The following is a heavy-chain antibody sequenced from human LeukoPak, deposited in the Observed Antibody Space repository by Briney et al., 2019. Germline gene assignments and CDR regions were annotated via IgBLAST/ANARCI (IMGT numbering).Heavy chain of an antibody. D-gene: IGHD1-26*01. V-gene: IGHV3-9*03. Sequence: PGRSLRLSXAASGFTFGDYAMHWVRQAPGKGLEWVSGISWNSGSIGYADSVKGRFTISRDNAKNSLYLQMNSLRAEDMALYYCAKDYGSGSGTFDAFDIWGQGTMVTVSS. CDR3: AKDYGSGSGTFDAFDI. J-gene: IGHJ3*02. CDR1: GFTFGDYA. CDR2: ISWNSGSI.